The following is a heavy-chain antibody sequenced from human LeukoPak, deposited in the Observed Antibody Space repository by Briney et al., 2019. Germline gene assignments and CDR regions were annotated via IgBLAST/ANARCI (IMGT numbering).Heavy chain of an antibody. J-gene: IGHJ4*02. D-gene: IGHD4-17*01. Sequence: ASVKVSCKASGYTFTSYGISWVRQAPGQGLEWMGWISAYNGNTNYAQKLQGRVTMTTDTSTGTAYMELRSLRSDDTAVYYCARDYSPHDYGGNHLGYWGQGTLVTVSS. V-gene: IGHV1-18*01. CDR2: ISAYNGNT. CDR1: GYTFTSYG. CDR3: ARDYSPHDYGGNHLGY.